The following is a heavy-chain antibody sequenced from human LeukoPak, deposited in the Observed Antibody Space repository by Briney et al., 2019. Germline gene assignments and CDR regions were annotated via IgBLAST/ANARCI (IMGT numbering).Heavy chain of an antibody. CDR2: IGPSGNDI. CDR3: AKFAQRYCSGGSCHPFDY. J-gene: IGHJ4*02. V-gene: IGHV3-11*01. D-gene: IGHD2-15*01. Sequence: GGSLRLSCAASGFTFSDYYMNWIRQAPGKGLEWLSYIGPSGNDINYADSVRGRFTISRDNAKNTLHLQMNSLRAEDTAAYYCAKFAQRYCSGGSCHPFDYWGQGTLVTVSS. CDR1: GFTFSDYY.